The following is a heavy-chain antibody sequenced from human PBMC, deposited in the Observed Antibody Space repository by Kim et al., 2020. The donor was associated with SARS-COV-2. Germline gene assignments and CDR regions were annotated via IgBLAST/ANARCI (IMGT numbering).Heavy chain of an antibody. J-gene: IGHJ6*02. CDR2: INTDGSTT. V-gene: IGHV3-74*01. CDR3: ARDRRGPRGGMDA. D-gene: IGHD3-10*01. CDR1: GFTFSNYW. Sequence: GGSLRLSCAASGFTFSNYWMHWVRQAPGKELVWVARINTDGSTTIYADSVKGRFTFSRDNAKNTLYLQLNSLRADDTAVYYCARDRRGPRGGMDAWGQGTTVTVSS.